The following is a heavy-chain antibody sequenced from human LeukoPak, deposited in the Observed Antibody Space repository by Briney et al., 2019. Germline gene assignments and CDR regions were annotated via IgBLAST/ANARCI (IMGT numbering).Heavy chain of an antibody. V-gene: IGHV1-18*01. CDR3: ARVGRGCSSIRCYWEDWFDP. Sequence: ASVTVSCTASGYSFTYYGITWIREAPGQGTEWLGWISGYNANAHYAQNVQGRVTLTTDTSTNTAYMELRGLTSDDTAMYYCARVGRGCSSIRCYWEDWFDPWGQGTLVIVSS. CDR2: ISGYNANA. D-gene: IGHD2-2*01. J-gene: IGHJ5*02. CDR1: GYSFTYYG.